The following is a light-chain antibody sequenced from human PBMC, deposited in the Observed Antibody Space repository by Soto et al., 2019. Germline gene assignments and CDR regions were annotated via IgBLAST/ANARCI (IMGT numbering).Light chain of an antibody. CDR3: QHYDSLPHT. Sequence: DIQMTQSPSSLSASVGDRVTITCQASQAINNYLNWYQQKPGKPPKLLIYDASNLEAGVPSRFSGGGSGTDFTFSITSLQPEDFAVYYCQHYDSLPHTFGQGTKLVS. J-gene: IGKJ2*01. CDR1: QAINNY. CDR2: DAS. V-gene: IGKV1-33*01.